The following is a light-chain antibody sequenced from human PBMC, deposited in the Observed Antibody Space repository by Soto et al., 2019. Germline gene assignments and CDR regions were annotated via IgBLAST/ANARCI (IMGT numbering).Light chain of an antibody. J-gene: IGKJ4*01. CDR3: QQRSNWST. CDR1: QSVSSY. CDR2: DAS. Sequence: EIVLTQSPATLSLSPGERATLSCRASQSVSSYLAWYQQKPGQAPRLLIYDASNMATGIPARFSGSGSGTDFTLTISSLEPEAFAVYYCQQRSNWSTLGGGTKVEI. V-gene: IGKV3-11*01.